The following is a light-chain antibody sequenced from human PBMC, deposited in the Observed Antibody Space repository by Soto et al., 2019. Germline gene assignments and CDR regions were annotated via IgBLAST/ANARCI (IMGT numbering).Light chain of an antibody. V-gene: IGKV3-11*01. Sequence: EIVLTQSPATLSLSPGEGATLSCWASQSVSSYLAWYQQEPGQAPRLLIYDASNRATGIPARFSGSGSGTDFTLTISRLEPEDFAVYYCQQYGSSGTFGQGTKVDIK. CDR1: QSVSSY. CDR2: DAS. CDR3: QQYGSSGT. J-gene: IGKJ1*01.